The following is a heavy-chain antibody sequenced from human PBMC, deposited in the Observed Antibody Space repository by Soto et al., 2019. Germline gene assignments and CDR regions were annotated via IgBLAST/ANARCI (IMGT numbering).Heavy chain of an antibody. J-gene: IGHJ3*01. V-gene: IGHV1-58*02. CDR1: GFTFTSSA. CDR3: AADPYYDILTGYF. CDR2: IVVGSGNT. D-gene: IGHD3-9*01. Sequence: SVKVSCKASGFTFTSSAMQWVRQARGQRLEWIGWIVVGSGNTNYAQKFQERVTITRDMSTSTAYMELSSLRSEDTAVYYCAADPYYDILTGYFWGQGTMVTVSS.